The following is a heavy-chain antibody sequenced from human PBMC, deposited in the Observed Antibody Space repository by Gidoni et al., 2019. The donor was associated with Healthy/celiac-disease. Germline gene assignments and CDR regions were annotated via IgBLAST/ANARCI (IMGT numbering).Heavy chain of an antibody. D-gene: IGHD2-8*01. CDR1: GFTFSSYA. V-gene: IGHV3-30-3*01. Sequence: QVQLVESGGGVVQPGRSLRLSCAASGFTFSSYAMHWVRQAPGKGLEWVAVISYDGSNKYYADSVKGRFTISRDNSKNTLYLQMNSLRAEDTAVYYCANMVYAMGTGYFDYWGQGTLVTVSS. CDR2: ISYDGSNK. J-gene: IGHJ4*02. CDR3: ANMVYAMGTGYFDY.